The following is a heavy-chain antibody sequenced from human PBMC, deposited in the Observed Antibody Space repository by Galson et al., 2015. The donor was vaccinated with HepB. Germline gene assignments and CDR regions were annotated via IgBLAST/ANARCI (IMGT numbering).Heavy chain of an antibody. CDR1: GFTFSHYG. J-gene: IGHJ4*02. Sequence: SLRLSCAASGFTFSHYGMHWVRQAPGKGLEWVALVSYDGGDKYYADSLKGRFTISRDNSKNTLYLQMDSLRTDDTAVYYCAKGSGYSDDWGQGTLVTVSS. CDR3: AKGSGYSDD. CDR2: VSYDGGDK. V-gene: IGHV3-30*18. D-gene: IGHD2-15*01.